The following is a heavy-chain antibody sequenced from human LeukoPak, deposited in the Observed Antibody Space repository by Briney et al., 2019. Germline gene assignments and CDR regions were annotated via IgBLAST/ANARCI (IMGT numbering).Heavy chain of an antibody. CDR3: ARGVYRTSYGLNY. Sequence: ASVKVSCKASGYTFTSYGISWVRQAPGQGLEWMGWISAYNGNTNYAQKFQGRVTMTRDTSISTAYMELSRLRSDDTAVYYCARGVYRTSYGLNYWGQGTLVTVSS. V-gene: IGHV1-18*01. CDR1: GYTFTSYG. J-gene: IGHJ4*02. CDR2: ISAYNGNT. D-gene: IGHD5-18*01.